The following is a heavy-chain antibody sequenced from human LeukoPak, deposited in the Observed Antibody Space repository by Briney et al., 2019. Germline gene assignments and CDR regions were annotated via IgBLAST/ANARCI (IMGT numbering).Heavy chain of an antibody. D-gene: IGHD1-26*01. V-gene: IGHV4-39*07. CDR2: IYQSGST. Sequence: SETLSLTCTVSGGSISTSNYYWGWIRQPPGKGLDGIGSIYQSGSTYYNPSLKSRVTMALDTSKTQFSVKMSSVPAADTAVYYCAKAYEPLVGVHRWGDWLDPWGQGTLVTVSS. CDR1: GGSISTSNYY. J-gene: IGHJ5*02. CDR3: AKAYEPLVGVHRWGDWLDP.